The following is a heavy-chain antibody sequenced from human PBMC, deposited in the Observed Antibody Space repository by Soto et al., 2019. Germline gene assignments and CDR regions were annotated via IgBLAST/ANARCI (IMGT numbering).Heavy chain of an antibody. D-gene: IGHD3-3*01. Sequence: QVQLVESGGGVVQPGRSLRLSCAASGFTFSSYGMHWVRQAPGKGLEWVAVIWYDGSNKYYADSVKGRFTISRDNFKNPLYLQMNSLRAEDTAVYYCARASWDFCGGYYGGGFDCWGQGTLVTVSS. J-gene: IGHJ4*02. CDR2: IWYDGSNK. CDR3: ARASWDFCGGYYGGGFDC. V-gene: IGHV3-33*01. CDR1: GFTFSSYG.